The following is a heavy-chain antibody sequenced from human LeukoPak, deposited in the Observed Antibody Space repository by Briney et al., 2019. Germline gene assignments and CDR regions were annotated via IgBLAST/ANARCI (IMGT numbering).Heavy chain of an antibody. D-gene: IGHD6-13*01. CDR3: AKLGYSYQYYFDY. CDR1: GFTFSSYA. CDR2: ISGSGGST. Sequence: GGSLRLSCAASGFTFSSYAMSWVRQAPGKGLEWVSAISGSGGSTYYADSVKGRFTISRDNSKSTLYLQMNSLRAEDTAVYYCAKLGYSYQYYFDYWGQGTLVTVSS. V-gene: IGHV3-23*01. J-gene: IGHJ4*02.